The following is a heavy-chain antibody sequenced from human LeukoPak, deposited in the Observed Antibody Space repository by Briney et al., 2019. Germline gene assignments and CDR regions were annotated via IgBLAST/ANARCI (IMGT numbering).Heavy chain of an antibody. V-gene: IGHV3-48*02. D-gene: IGHD2/OR15-2a*01. CDR3: ARESSSMASHSFDY. CDR2: ISSSISTV. J-gene: IGHJ4*02. CDR1: GFTFSDAW. Sequence: GGSLRLSCAASGFTFSDAWMSWVRQAPGKGLEWISYISSSISTVFYADSVKGRFTISRDNAKNSLYLQMNSLRDEDTAVYYCARESSSMASHSFDYWGQGTLVTVSP.